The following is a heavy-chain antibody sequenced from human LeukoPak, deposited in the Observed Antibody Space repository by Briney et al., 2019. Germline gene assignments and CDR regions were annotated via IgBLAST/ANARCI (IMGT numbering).Heavy chain of an antibody. J-gene: IGHJ4*02. CDR3: ARLLMTGTSRGFFDY. Sequence: SETLSLTCTVSGGSISTSSHYWGWIRQPPGKGLEWIGGIYESGSTYSNPSLKSRLTTSVDTSKNQFSLKLSSVTAADTAVYYCARLLMTGTSRGFFDYWGQGHPVTVSS. D-gene: IGHD1-7*01. CDR2: IYESGST. CDR1: GGSISTSSHY. V-gene: IGHV4-39*01.